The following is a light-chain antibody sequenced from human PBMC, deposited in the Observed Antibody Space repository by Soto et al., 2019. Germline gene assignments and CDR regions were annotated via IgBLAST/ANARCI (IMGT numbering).Light chain of an antibody. CDR2: DAS. CDR3: QQYGSSPAT. V-gene: IGKV3-20*01. CDR1: QSVSSSY. Sequence: EIVLTQSPGTLSLSPGERATLSCRASQSVSSSYLAWYQQKPGQAPRLLIYDASSRPADIPDRFSGSGSGTDFTLSISRLEPEDFAVYFCQQYGSSPATFGQGTKV. J-gene: IGKJ1*01.